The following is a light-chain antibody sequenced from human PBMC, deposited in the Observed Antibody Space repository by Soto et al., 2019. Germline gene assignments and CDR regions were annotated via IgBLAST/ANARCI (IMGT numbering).Light chain of an antibody. V-gene: IGKV1-5*03. CDR3: QQYNSYIWT. CDR1: QSISSW. J-gene: IGKJ1*01. CDR2: KAS. Sequence: DIQVTQSPSTLSPSVGDRVTITCRASQSISSWLPWYQQKPGKAPKLLIYKASSLESGVPSRFSGSGSGTEFTLTISSLQPDDFATYYCQQYNSYIWTFGQGTQVEIK.